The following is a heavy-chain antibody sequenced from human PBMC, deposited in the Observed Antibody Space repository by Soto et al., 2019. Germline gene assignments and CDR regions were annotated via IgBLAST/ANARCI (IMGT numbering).Heavy chain of an antibody. Sequence: SETLSLTCTVSGGSISSYYWSWIRQPPGKGLEWIGYIYYSGSTNYNPSLKSRVTISVDTSKNQFSLKLSSVSAADTAVYYCARDVGEAAADYYYYYGMDVWGQGTMVTVSS. CDR2: IYYSGST. J-gene: IGHJ6*02. CDR1: GGSISSYY. CDR3: ARDVGEAAADYYYYYGMDV. D-gene: IGHD3-10*01. V-gene: IGHV4-59*01.